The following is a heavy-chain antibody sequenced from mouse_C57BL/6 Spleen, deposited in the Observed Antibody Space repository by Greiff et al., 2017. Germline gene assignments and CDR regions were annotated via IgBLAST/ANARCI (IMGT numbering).Heavy chain of an antibody. CDR2: INPNYGTT. CDR3: ARGGYYGSSYWYFDV. J-gene: IGHJ1*03. V-gene: IGHV1-39*01. D-gene: IGHD1-1*01. CDR1: GYSFTDYN. Sequence: VQLQQSGPELVKPGASVKISCKASGYSFTDYNMNWVKQSNGKSLEWIGVINPNYGTTSYNQKFKGKATLTVDQSSSTAYMQLNSLTYEDSAVYYWARGGYYGSSYWYFDVRGTGTTVTVSS.